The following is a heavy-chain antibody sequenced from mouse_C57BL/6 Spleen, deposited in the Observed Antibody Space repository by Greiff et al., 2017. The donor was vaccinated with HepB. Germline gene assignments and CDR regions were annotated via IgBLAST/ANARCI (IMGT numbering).Heavy chain of an antibody. CDR3: ARYYSNYEWYFDV. J-gene: IGHJ1*03. CDR1: GYAFSSSW. D-gene: IGHD2-5*01. V-gene: IGHV1-82*01. CDR2: IYPGDGDT. Sequence: VQLQQSGPELVKPGASVKISCKASGYAFSSSWMNWVKQRPGKGLEWIGRIYPGDGDTNYNGKFKGKATLTADKSSSTAYMQLSSLTSEDSAVYFCARYYSNYEWYFDVWGTGTTVTVSS.